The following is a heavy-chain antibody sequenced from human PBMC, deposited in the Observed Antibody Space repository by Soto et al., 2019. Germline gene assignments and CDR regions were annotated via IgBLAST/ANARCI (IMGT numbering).Heavy chain of an antibody. V-gene: IGHV1-2*02. Sequence: QVQLVQSGAEVKKPGASVKVSCKASGYTFTDYYLRWVRQAPGQGLEWMGWINPNIGSTNYAQKFQGRVTMTRDTSISTAYMELSRLRSDDTAVYYCARCYWSGGSSRTLWWFDPWGQGTLVTVSS. J-gene: IGHJ5*02. CDR2: INPNIGST. CDR1: GYTFTDYY. CDR3: ARCYWSGGSSRTLWWFDP. D-gene: IGHD2-15*01.